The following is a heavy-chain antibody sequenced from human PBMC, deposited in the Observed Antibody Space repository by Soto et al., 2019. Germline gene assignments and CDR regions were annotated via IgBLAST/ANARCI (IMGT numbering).Heavy chain of an antibody. D-gene: IGHD3-16*01. J-gene: IGHJ4*02. CDR3: ARDSVYVDRIYFDY. CDR2: ISSSSRYT. CDR1: GFTLSDYY. V-gene: IGHV3-11*06. Sequence: QVQLVESGGGLVKPGGSLRLSCAASGFTLSDYYMSWIRQAPGKGLEWVSYISSSSRYTNYGDSVKGRFTISRDNAKNSLYLQMNGLSAEDTAVYYCARDSVYVDRIYFDYWGQGTLVTVSS.